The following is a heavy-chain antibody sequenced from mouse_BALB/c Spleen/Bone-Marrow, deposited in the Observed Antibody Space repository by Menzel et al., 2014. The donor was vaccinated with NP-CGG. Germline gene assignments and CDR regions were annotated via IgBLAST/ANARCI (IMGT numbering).Heavy chain of an antibody. Sequence: EWIGQIYPGDGDTDYNGKFKDKATLTADKSSNTAYMQLSSLTSEDSAVYFCARGGISVDYWGQGTTLTVSS. CDR3: ARGGISVDY. V-gene: IGHV1-80*01. J-gene: IGHJ2*01. CDR2: IYPGDGDT.